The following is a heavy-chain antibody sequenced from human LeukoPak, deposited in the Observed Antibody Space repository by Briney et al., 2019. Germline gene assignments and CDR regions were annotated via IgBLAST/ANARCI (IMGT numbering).Heavy chain of an antibody. CDR3: ARQTHYGDEHYYYGMDV. D-gene: IGHD4-17*01. CDR1: GYSFTSYW. Sequence: GESLKISCKGSGYSFTSYWIGWVRQMPGKGLEWMGIIYPGDSDTRYSPSFQGQVTISADKSISTAYLQWSSLKASDTAMYYCARQTHYGDEHYYYGMDVWGQGTTVTVSS. V-gene: IGHV5-51*01. J-gene: IGHJ6*02. CDR2: IYPGDSDT.